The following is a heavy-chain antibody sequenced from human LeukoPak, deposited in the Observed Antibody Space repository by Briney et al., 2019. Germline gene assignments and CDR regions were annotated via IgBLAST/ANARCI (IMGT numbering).Heavy chain of an antibody. Sequence: PGRSLRLSCAASGFTFTSYGMHWVRQAPGKGLEWEAFIRYDGSNKNYADSVKGRFTISRDNSKNTLYMQMNSLRAEDTAVYYWAKGGEGAHFDYWGQGTLVTVSS. CDR3: AKGGEGAHFDY. D-gene: IGHD1-26*01. J-gene: IGHJ4*02. V-gene: IGHV3-30*02. CDR2: IRYDGSNK. CDR1: GFTFTSYG.